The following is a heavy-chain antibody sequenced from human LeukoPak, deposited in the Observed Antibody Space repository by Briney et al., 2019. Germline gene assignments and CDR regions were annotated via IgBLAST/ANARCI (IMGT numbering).Heavy chain of an antibody. D-gene: IGHD3-22*01. CDR3: AKDPYYYDSSGYWFY. Sequence: PGGSLRLSCAASGFTFSSYGMHWVRQAPGKGLEWVAVISYDGSNKYYADSVKGRFTISRDNSKNTLYLQMNSLRAEDTAVYYCAKDPYYYDSSGYWFYWGQGTLVTVSS. V-gene: IGHV3-30*18. CDR1: GFTFSSYG. CDR2: ISYDGSNK. J-gene: IGHJ4*02.